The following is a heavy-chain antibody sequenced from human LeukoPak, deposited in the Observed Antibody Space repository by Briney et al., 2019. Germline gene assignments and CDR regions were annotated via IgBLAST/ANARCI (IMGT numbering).Heavy chain of an antibody. V-gene: IGHV3-15*01. J-gene: IGHJ4*02. D-gene: IGHD2-2*01. CDR1: GFTFSNAW. Sequence: GGSLRLSCAASGFTFSNAWMSWVRQAPGKGLEWVGRIKSKTDGGTTDYAAPVKGRFTISKDDSKNTLYLQMNSLKTEDTAVYYCTTAPPGYCSSTSCPDYWGQGTLVTVSS. CDR2: IKSKTDGGTT. CDR3: TTAPPGYCSSTSCPDY.